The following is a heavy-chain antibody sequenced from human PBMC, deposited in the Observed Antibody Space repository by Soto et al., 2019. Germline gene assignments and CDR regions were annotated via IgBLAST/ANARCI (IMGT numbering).Heavy chain of an antibody. CDR2: IYNSRST. D-gene: IGHD1-26*01. CDR3: ARGPSGDKVDY. Sequence: QVQLQESGPGVVEPSQTLSLTCTVSGGSINNNGYFWSWIRQPPGSGLEWIGHIYNSRSTYSNPSLKSRLTISVDPSKNQFSLKLSSVTAADTAVYYCARGPSGDKVDYWGQGTLVTVSS. J-gene: IGHJ4*02. V-gene: IGHV4-30-4*01. CDR1: GGSINNNGYF.